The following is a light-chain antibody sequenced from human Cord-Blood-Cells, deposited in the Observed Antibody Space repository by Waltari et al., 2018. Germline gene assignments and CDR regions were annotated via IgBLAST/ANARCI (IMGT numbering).Light chain of an antibody. CDR3: CSYAGSYTWV. J-gene: IGLJ3*02. V-gene: IGLV2-11*01. CDR2: DVS. Sequence: QSAMTQPRPVSGAAAQSVTISRNATSRDSGGYNYVSWYQQPPGKAPKLMIYDVSQLPSGVPDRFSGSKSGNTASLTISGLQAEDEADYYCCSYAGSYTWVFGGGTKLTVL. CDR1: SRDSGGYNY.